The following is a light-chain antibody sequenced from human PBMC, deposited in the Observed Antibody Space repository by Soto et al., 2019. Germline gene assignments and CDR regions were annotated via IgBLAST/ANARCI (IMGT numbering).Light chain of an antibody. J-gene: IGKJ1*01. V-gene: IGKV1-5*01. Sequence: DIHMTQSPSTLSAALGDRIPITFRASQSISSWLAWYQQKPGKAPKLLIYDASSLESGVPSRFSGSGSGTEFTLTISSLQPDDFATYYCQQYNSYSQTFGQGTKVDIK. CDR2: DAS. CDR1: QSISSW. CDR3: QQYNSYSQT.